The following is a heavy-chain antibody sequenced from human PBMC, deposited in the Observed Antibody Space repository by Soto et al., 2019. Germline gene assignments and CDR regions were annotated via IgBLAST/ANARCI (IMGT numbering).Heavy chain of an antibody. CDR1: GGSISSSSYY. CDR2: IYYSGST. D-gene: IGHD6-13*01. V-gene: IGHV4-39*01. CDR3: ARQGSSWSRLKEVNYGMDV. Sequence: PSETLSLTCTVSGGSISSSSYYWGWIRQPPGKGLEWIGSIYYSGSTYYSPSLKSRVTISVDTSKNQFSLKLSSVTAADKAVYYCARQGSSWSRLKEVNYGMDVWGQGTTVTVSS. J-gene: IGHJ6*02.